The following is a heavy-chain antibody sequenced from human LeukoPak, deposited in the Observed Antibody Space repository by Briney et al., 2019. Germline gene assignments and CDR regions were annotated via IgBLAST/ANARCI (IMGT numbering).Heavy chain of an antibody. CDR3: ARGRRAAGDLSYFFDY. CDR2: IYTSGST. D-gene: IGHD6-13*01. CDR1: GGSISNFY. V-gene: IGHV4-4*07. J-gene: IGHJ4*02. Sequence: SETLSLTCTVSGGSISNFYWSWIRQPAGKGLEWIGRIYTSGSTNYNPSLKSRVTMSVDTSKNQFSLKLTSVTAADTAVYYCARGRRAAGDLSYFFDYWGQGTLDTVSS.